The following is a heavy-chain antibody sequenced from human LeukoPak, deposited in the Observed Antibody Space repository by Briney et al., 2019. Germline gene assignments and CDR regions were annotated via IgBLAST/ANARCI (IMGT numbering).Heavy chain of an antibody. V-gene: IGHV3-7*01. CDR1: GFTFSSYW. Sequence: PGGSLRLSCAACGFTFSSYWMSWVRQAPGKGLEWVANIKQDGSAKYYVDSVKGRFTISRDNAKNSLYLQMGSLRAEDTAVYYCATRYCSIAACRASSYKCMDVWGKGTTVTVSS. D-gene: IGHD2-2*01. CDR3: ATRYCSIAACRASSYKCMDV. CDR2: IKQDGSAK. J-gene: IGHJ6*04.